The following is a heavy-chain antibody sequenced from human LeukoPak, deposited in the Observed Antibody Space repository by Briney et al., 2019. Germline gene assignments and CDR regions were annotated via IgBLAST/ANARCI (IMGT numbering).Heavy chain of an antibody. CDR2: IYTSGST. Sequence: PSETLSLTCTVSGGSISSYYWSWIRQPAAKGLEWIGRIYTSGSTNYNPSLKSRVTMSVDTSKNQFSLKLSSVTAADTAVYYCARDWGHDYGGNPRPYYFDYWGQGTLVTVSS. CDR3: ARDWGHDYGGNPRPYYFDY. V-gene: IGHV4-4*07. J-gene: IGHJ4*02. D-gene: IGHD4-23*01. CDR1: GGSISSYY.